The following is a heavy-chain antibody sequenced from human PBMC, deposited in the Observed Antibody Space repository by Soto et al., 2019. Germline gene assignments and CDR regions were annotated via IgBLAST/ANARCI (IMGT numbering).Heavy chain of an antibody. Sequence: PGGSLRLSCAASGFTFSSYGMHWVRQAPGKGLEWVAVISYDGSNKYYADSVKGRFTISRDNSKNTLYLQMNSLRAEDTAVYYCARKGGATINYYYYGMDVWGQGTTVTVSS. D-gene: IGHD1-26*01. CDR3: ARKGGATINYYYYGMDV. J-gene: IGHJ6*02. V-gene: IGHV3-30*03. CDR1: GFTFSSYG. CDR2: ISYDGSNK.